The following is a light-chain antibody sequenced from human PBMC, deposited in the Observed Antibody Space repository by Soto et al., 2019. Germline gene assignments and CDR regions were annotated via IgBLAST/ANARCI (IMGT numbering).Light chain of an antibody. CDR1: QSVNSNY. CDR2: GAS. J-gene: IGKJ1*01. V-gene: IGKV3-20*01. CDR3: QQYDSSPLT. Sequence: IVLTQSPTTLSLSPGERATLSCRARQSVNSNYLAWYQQKPGQAPRLLFSGASTRATGIPDRFSDSGSGTDFTLTISRLEPEDFAVYYCQQYDSSPLTFGQGTKVDIK.